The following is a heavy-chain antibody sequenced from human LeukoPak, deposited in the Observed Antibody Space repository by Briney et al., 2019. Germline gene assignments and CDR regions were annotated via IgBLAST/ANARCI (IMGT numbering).Heavy chain of an antibody. V-gene: IGHV3-30*04. CDR1: GFTFSSYA. D-gene: IGHD4-17*01. Sequence: PGGSLRLSCAASGFTFSSYAMHWVRQTPGKGLEWVAVISYDGSNKYYADSVKGRFTISRDNSKNTLYLQMNSLRAEDTAVYYCASGDQNDAFDIWGQGTMVTVSS. CDR2: ISYDGSNK. J-gene: IGHJ3*02. CDR3: ASGDQNDAFDI.